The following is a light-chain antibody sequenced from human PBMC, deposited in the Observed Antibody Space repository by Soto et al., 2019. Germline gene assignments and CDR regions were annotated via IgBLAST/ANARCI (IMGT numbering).Light chain of an antibody. J-gene: IGKJ2*01. CDR2: GVS. CDR3: QQLNRYPYT. V-gene: IGKV1-9*01. Sequence: DIQLTQSPSLLSASVGDRVTITCRASQGGVSYLAWYQQKAGIAPKLLIYGVSTLQSGVPSRFSGRGSGTVLTLTISNLQSEDLATYYCQQLNRYPYTFGQGTKLEIK. CDR1: QGGVSY.